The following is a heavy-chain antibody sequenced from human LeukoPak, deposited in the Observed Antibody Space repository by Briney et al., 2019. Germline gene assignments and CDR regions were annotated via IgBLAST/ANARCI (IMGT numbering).Heavy chain of an antibody. CDR2: IYSGGST. D-gene: IGHD3-9*01. CDR1: GFTFSSYW. J-gene: IGHJ4*02. Sequence: PGGSLRLSCAASGFTFSSYWMHWVRQAPGKGLEWVSVIYSGGSTYYADSVKGRFTISRDNSKNTLYLQMNSLRAEDTAVFYCAKGDRGVLIIPSTEFDYWGQGTLVTVSS. CDR3: AKGDRGVLIIPSTEFDY. V-gene: IGHV3-66*01.